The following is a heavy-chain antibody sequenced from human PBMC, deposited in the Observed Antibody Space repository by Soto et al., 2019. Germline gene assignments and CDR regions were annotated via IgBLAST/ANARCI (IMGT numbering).Heavy chain of an antibody. Sequence: ASVKVSCKASGYTFTIYEIYWVRQAPGQKLERKGWINVGNGNTKYSQKFQGRVTFTRDTSASTAYMELSGLTFEDTAVYYCARNYHGLGVWGKGTTVTVSS. J-gene: IGHJ6*04. V-gene: IGHV1-3*01. CDR3: ARNYHGLGV. CDR1: GYTFTIYE. D-gene: IGHD3-10*01. CDR2: INVGNGNT.